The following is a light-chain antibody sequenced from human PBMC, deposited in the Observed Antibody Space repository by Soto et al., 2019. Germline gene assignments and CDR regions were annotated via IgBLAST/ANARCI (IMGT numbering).Light chain of an antibody. J-gene: IGKJ1*01. Sequence: NVLTQSPGTLSLSPGERATLSCRTSQSIDSSHLTWYQQKPGQAPRLLMYDISNRATGIPDRFSGSGSGTDFTLTICRLEPEDFAVYYCQQGSAFGQGTKVEIK. CDR2: DIS. CDR1: QSIDSSH. CDR3: QQGSA. V-gene: IGKV3-20*01.